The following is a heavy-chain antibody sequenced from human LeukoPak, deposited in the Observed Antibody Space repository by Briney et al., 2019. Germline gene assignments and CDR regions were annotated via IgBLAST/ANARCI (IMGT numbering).Heavy chain of an antibody. J-gene: IGHJ4*02. CDR1: GFTFSSYA. D-gene: IGHD6-13*01. CDR2: MTGSGGSS. Sequence: GGSLRLSCAASGFTFSSYAMSWVRQAPPQGLGWVSVMTGSGGSSSYADSVKGRFTISRDNSKNTLYLQMNSLRAEDTVVYYCARSRQDPDYWGQGTLVTVSS. CDR3: ARSRQDPDY. V-gene: IGHV3-23*01.